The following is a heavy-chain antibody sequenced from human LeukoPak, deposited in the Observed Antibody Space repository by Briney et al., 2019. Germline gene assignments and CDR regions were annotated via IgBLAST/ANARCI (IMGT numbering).Heavy chain of an antibody. CDR1: GGSISSYH. D-gene: IGHD6-13*01. Sequence: PSETLSLTCTVSGGSISSYHWSWIRQPPGKGLEWIGYIYYSGSTNYKPSLKSRVTISVDTSKNQFFLKLSSVTAADTAVYYCARGGIAAAGNFDYWGQGTLVTVSS. V-gene: IGHV4-59*01. J-gene: IGHJ4*02. CDR2: IYYSGST. CDR3: ARGGIAAAGNFDY.